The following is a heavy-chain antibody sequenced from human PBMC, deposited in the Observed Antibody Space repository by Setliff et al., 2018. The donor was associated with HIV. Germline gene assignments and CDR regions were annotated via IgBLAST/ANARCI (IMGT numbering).Heavy chain of an antibody. V-gene: IGHV4-34*01. D-gene: IGHD6-19*01. J-gene: IGHJ5*02. Sequence: SETLSLTCAVYGGSFSGYSWNWVRQPPAKGLEWIGEINQSETTNYNPSFKSRVTISLDTSKNQFSLKLTSVTAADTGVYYCARVGRRDGWGRKAVAGWIWFDPWSQGTLVTV. CDR1: GGSFSGYS. CDR2: INQSETT. CDR3: ARVGRRDGWGRKAVAGWIWFDP.